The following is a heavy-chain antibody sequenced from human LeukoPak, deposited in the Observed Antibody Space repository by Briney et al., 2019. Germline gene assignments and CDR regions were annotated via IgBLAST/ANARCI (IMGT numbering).Heavy chain of an antibody. CDR2: IIPIFGTA. CDR3: ARGRRDGYNYDP. CDR1: GGTFISYA. Sequence: GASVKVSCKASGGTFISYAISWVRQAPGQGLEWMGGIIPIFGTANYAQKFQGRVTITADESTSTAYMELSSLRSEDTAVYYCARGRRDGYNYDPWGQGTLVTVSS. V-gene: IGHV1-69*13. D-gene: IGHD5-24*01. J-gene: IGHJ5*02.